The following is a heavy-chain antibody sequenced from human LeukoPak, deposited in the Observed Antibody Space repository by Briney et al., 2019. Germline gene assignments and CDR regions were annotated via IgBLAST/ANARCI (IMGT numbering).Heavy chain of an antibody. D-gene: IGHD5-12*01. CDR3: ARDPPFGGSELHNFDY. CDR2: IIPIFGTA. J-gene: IGHJ4*02. CDR1: GGTFSSYA. Sequence: GASVKVSCKASGGTFSSYAISWVRQAPRQGLEWMGGIIPIFGTANYAQKFQGRVTITADESTSTAYMELSSLRSEDTAVYYCARDPPFGGSELHNFDYWGQGTLVTVSS. V-gene: IGHV1-69*13.